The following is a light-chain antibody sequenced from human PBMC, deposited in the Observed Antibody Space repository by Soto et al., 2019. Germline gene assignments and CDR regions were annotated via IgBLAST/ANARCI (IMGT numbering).Light chain of an antibody. CDR3: QQYADSPLT. Sequence: EIVLTPSPDTLSLSPGERATLSCRTSEPIRNTYVAWYQQQPGQAPRLLIYGASSRAIGIPDRFSGSGSGTDFTLTISRLEPEDFALYYCQQYADSPLTFGGGTKVDIK. J-gene: IGKJ4*01. V-gene: IGKV3-20*01. CDR2: GAS. CDR1: EPIRNTY.